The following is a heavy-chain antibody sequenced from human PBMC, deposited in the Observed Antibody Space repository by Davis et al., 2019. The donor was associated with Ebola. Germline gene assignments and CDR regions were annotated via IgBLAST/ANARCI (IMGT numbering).Heavy chain of an antibody. CDR3: AAPYLNYSSGWHYFDL. Sequence: MPGGSLRLSCTVSGGSLTSSSLYWGWIRQPPGKGLEWIGSIYYSGSTYYNPSLKSRVTISVDTSKNQFSLKLSSVTAVDTAVYYCAAPYLNYSSGWHYFDLWGQGTLVTVSS. CDR1: GGSLTSSSLY. V-gene: IGHV4-39*01. D-gene: IGHD6-19*01. J-gene: IGHJ4*02. CDR2: IYYSGST.